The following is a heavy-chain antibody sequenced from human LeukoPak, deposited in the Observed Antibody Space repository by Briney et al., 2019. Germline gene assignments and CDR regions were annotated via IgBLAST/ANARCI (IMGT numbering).Heavy chain of an antibody. Sequence: ASVKVSCKASGYTFTSYYLHWVRQAPGQGLEWTGIINPSGGSATYAQKFQGRVTMTTDTSTSTAYMELRSLRSDDTAVYYCARDEVGGPIDYWGQGTLVTVSS. CDR2: INPSGGSA. CDR3: ARDEVGGPIDY. J-gene: IGHJ4*02. D-gene: IGHD3-10*01. V-gene: IGHV1-46*01. CDR1: GYTFTSYY.